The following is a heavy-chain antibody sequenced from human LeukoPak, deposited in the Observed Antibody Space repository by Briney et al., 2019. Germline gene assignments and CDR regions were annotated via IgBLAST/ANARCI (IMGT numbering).Heavy chain of an antibody. Sequence: GGSLRLSCSASCFAFSFYAMIWLRQPLAKGLDGVSSINGNSGTPSYAASLRSRFTISRDTSKHTLYLQVNTLRTDDPGTHHCPKPVTGGLAATADWSHPWGQGTLVVVSS. V-gene: IGHV3-23*01. D-gene: IGHD6-25*01. J-gene: IGHJ5*01. CDR2: INGNSGTP. CDR1: CFAFSFYA. CDR3: PKPVTGGLAATADWSHP.